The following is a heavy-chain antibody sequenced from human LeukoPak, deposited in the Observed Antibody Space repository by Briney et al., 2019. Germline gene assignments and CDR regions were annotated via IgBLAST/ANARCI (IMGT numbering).Heavy chain of an antibody. D-gene: IGHD2-15*01. CDR3: ARGVAVVYSSYFGMDV. J-gene: IGHJ6*02. CDR1: GYTFTGYY. V-gene: IGHV1-2*02. CDR2: IHPNTGGT. Sequence: GASVKVSCKASGYTFTGYYIHWVRQAPGQGLEWMGWIHPNTGGTNYAQKFQGRVTLTRSTSTSTAYMELSRLRSDDTAVYYCARGVAVVYSSYFGMDVWGQGTTVTVSS.